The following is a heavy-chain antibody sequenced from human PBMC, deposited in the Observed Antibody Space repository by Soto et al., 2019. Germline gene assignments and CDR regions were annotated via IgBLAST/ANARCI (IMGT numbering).Heavy chain of an antibody. V-gene: IGHV4-59*01. CDR3: ARDRKSGRRGNGLDV. CDR1: GGFISNYF. Sequence: PSETLSLTCTVSGGFISNYFWSWIRQPPGKGLEWIGNIYDSGSTNYNPSLKSRVSISVDTSKNQFSLNLTSVTAADTAVYYCARDRKSGRRGNGLDVWGQGTTVTVSS. J-gene: IGHJ6*02. D-gene: IGHD3-16*01. CDR2: IYDSGST.